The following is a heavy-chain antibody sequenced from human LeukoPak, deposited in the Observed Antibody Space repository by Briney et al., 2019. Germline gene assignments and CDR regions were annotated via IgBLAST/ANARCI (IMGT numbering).Heavy chain of an antibody. J-gene: IGHJ3*02. V-gene: IGHV3-48*01. CDR1: GFTFSSYS. Sequence: GGSLRLSCAASGFTFSSYSMNWVRQAPGKGLEWVSYISGRSSTIYYADSVKGRFTISRDNDKNSLYLQMNSLRAEDTGVYYCAKEYYYDSSGPDAFDIWGQGTMVTVSS. CDR2: ISGRSSTI. CDR3: AKEYYYDSSGPDAFDI. D-gene: IGHD3-22*01.